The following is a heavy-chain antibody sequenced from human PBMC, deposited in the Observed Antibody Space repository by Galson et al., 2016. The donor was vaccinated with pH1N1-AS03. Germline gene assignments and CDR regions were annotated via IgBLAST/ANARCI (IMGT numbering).Heavy chain of an antibody. CDR1: GFTFSIYW. CDR2: INPGGRGL. CDR3: ARFGKNGWDLDS. V-gene: IGHV3-7*03. J-gene: IGHJ4*02. Sequence: SCAASGFTFSIYWMTWVRQTPGKRLEWVATINPGGRGLYYADSLQGRFSISRDDAKNSLYLQMSSLRVDDTAVYYCARFGKNGWDLDSWGQGTLVSVSS. D-gene: IGHD6-19*01.